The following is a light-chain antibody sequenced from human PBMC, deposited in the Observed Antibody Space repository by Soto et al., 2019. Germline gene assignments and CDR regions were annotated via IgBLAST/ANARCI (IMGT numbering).Light chain of an antibody. CDR1: QSITGW. CDR2: KAS. Sequence: DIQMAQSPSTLSASVGDVVTITCRASQSITGWLAWFQQKPGKAPKLLISKASSLESGVPSRFSGSGSGTEFTLTISSLQPDDFATYYCQQYNPYSPWTFGQGTKVDIK. V-gene: IGKV1-5*03. CDR3: QQYNPYSPWT. J-gene: IGKJ1*01.